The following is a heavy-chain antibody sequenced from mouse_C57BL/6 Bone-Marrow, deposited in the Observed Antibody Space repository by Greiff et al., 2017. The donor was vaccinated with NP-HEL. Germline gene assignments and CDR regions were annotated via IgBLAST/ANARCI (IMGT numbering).Heavy chain of an antibody. V-gene: IGHV15-2*01. CDR3: ARRVTTVVAHWYFDV. J-gene: IGHJ1*03. CDR2: ILPSIGRT. CDR1: DSEVFPIAY. Sequence: VQLQQSGSELRSPGSSVKLSCKDFDSEVFPIAYMSWVRQKPGHGFEWIGGILPSIGRTIYGEKFEDKATLDADTLSNTAYLELNSLTSDDSAIYYCARRVTTVVAHWYFDVWGTGTTVTVSS. D-gene: IGHD1-1*01.